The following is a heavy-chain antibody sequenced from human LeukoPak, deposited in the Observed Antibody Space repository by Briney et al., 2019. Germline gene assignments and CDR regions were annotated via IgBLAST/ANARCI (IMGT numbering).Heavy chain of an antibody. Sequence: SETLSLTCTVSGGSISRHYWSWIRQPPGKGLEWIGYIYYSGSTNYNPSLKSRVTISVDTSKNQFSLKLSSVTAADTAVYYCAGLVGATPYYYYYYMDVWGKGTTVTVSS. D-gene: IGHD1-26*01. V-gene: IGHV4-59*11. CDR3: AGLVGATPYYYYYYMDV. J-gene: IGHJ6*03. CDR1: GGSISRHY. CDR2: IYYSGST.